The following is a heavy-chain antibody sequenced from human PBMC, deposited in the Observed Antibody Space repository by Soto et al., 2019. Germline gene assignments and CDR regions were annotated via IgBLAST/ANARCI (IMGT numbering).Heavy chain of an antibody. D-gene: IGHD4-4*01. CDR2: ISNDGSDT. V-gene: IGHV3-74*01. Sequence: GGSLRLSCAASGLPCGDNWMHWVRQAPGKGLVWVSRISNDGSDTTYADSVRGRFTVSRDNAKNTLYLQMNSLRAEDTAVYYCARDSYSSATHWGHGTLVTVSS. CDR3: ARDSYSSATH. J-gene: IGHJ4*01. CDR1: GLPCGDNW.